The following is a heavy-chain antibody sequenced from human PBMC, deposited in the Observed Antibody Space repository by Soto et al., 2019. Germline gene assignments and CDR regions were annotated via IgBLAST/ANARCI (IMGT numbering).Heavy chain of an antibody. D-gene: IGHD3-16*02. CDR2: ISPYTGNT. CDR1: GYIFVNYG. J-gene: IGHJ6*02. CDR3: AMVNLCVTPTPQDV. V-gene: IGHV1-18*01. Sequence: QVQLEQSGDEVKKPGASVKVSCKASGYIFVNYGIAWVRQAPGQGLEWLGWISPYTGNTYYATKVQGTLTLTTDTPRSTTFMELGSLTSAATAVYYCAMVNLCVTPTPQDVWGQGTTGTVSS.